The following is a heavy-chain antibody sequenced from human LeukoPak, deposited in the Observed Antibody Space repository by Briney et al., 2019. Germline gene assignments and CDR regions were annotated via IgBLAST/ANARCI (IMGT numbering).Heavy chain of an antibody. V-gene: IGHV1-69*04. CDR2: IIPIFGIA. J-gene: IGHJ4*02. CDR1: GGTFSSYA. D-gene: IGHD1-26*01. Sequence: GASVKVSCEASGGTFSSYAISWVRQAPGQGLEWMGRIIPIFGIANYAQKFQGRVTITADKSTSTAYMELSSLRSEDTAVYYCARVRWNSGSYHFDYWGQGTLVTVSS. CDR3: ARVRWNSGSYHFDY.